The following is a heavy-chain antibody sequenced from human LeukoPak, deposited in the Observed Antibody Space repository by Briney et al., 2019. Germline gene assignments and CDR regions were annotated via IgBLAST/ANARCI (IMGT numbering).Heavy chain of an antibody. V-gene: IGHV3-9*01. CDR3: AKGPCSSTSCFFDY. D-gene: IGHD2-2*01. CDR2: ISWNSGSI. J-gene: IGHJ4*02. Sequence: PGGSLRLSCAASGFTFDDYAMHWVRQAPGKGLEWVSGISWNSGSIGYADSVKGRFTISRDNSKNTLYLKMNSLRAEDTAVYYCAKGPCSSTSCFFDYWGQGTLVTVSS. CDR1: GFTFDDYA.